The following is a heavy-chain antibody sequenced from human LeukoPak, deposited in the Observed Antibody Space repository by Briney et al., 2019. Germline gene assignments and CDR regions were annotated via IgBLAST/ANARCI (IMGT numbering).Heavy chain of an antibody. J-gene: IGHJ4*02. CDR1: GFTFSSYG. Sequence: PGGSLRLSCAASGFTFSSYGMHWVRQAPGKGLEWVAVISYGGSNKYYADSVKGRFTISRDNSKNTLYLQMNSLRAEDTAVYYCAKDHRIAVAGSPFGYWGQGTLVTVSS. D-gene: IGHD6-19*01. V-gene: IGHV3-30*18. CDR3: AKDHRIAVAGSPFGY. CDR2: ISYGGSNK.